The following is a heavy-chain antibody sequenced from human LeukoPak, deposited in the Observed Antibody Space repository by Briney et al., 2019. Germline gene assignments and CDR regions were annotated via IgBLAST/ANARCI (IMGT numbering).Heavy chain of an antibody. CDR2: ISGSGGST. J-gene: IGHJ4*02. CDR1: GFTFSSYA. V-gene: IGHV3-23*01. D-gene: IGHD6-19*01. Sequence: GGSLRLSCAASGFTFSSYAMSWVRQAPGKGLEWVSAISGSGGSTYYADSVKGRFTISRDNSKNALYLQMNSLRAEDTAVYYCAKKIAVAGTRDYWGQGTLVTVSS. CDR3: AKKIAVAGTRDY.